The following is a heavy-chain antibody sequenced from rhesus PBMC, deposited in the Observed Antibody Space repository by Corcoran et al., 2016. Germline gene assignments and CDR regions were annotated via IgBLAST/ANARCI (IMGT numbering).Heavy chain of an antibody. CDR2: IYGGSGGT. D-gene: IGHD6-31*01. Sequence: GQLQESGPGLVKPSETLSLTCAVSGGSISGEHYWSWIRQPPGKGLEWIGYIYGGSGGTNYNPSLNNRVTISIDTSKKQFSLKLWSVTAADTAVYYCASPYSSGWFYSDYWGQGVLVTVSS. CDR1: GGSISGEHY. CDR3: ASPYSSGWFYSDY. V-gene: IGHV4-106*01. J-gene: IGHJ4*01.